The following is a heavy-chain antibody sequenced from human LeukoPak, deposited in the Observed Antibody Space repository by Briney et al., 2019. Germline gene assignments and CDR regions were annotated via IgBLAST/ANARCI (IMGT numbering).Heavy chain of an antibody. Sequence: GVLSLSCAVSGFTFSITWMQWFRRGAGEGLVWVSYISSSRGTIYYADSVKGRFTISRDNAKNSLYLQMNSLRAEDTAVYYCARDGGYSGYELYYYYCDMDVWGKGTTVTVSS. CDR1: GFTFSITW. V-gene: IGHV3-48*01. CDR3: ARDGGYSGYELYYYYCDMDV. D-gene: IGHD5-12*01. CDR2: ISSSRGTI. J-gene: IGHJ6*03.